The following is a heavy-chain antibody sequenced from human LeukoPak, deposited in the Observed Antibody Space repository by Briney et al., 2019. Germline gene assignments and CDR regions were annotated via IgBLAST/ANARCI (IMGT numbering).Heavy chain of an antibody. V-gene: IGHV4-38-2*01. CDR1: GYSISSGYY. Sequence: PSETLSLTCAVSGYSISSGYYWGRSRQPPGKGLEWIGSIYHSGSTYYNPSRKSRVTISVDTSKNPFSLKLSSVTAADTAVYYCASPGPLLGYCSSTSCPPFDYWGQGTLVTVSS. CDR2: IYHSGST. J-gene: IGHJ4*02. CDR3: ASPGPLLGYCSSTSCPPFDY. D-gene: IGHD2-2*01.